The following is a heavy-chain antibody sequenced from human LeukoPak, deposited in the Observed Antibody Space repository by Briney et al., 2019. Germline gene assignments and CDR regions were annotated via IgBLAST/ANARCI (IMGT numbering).Heavy chain of an antibody. CDR2: FDPEDGET. Sequence: ASVKVSCKVSGYTLTELSMHWVRQAPGKGIEWMGGFDPEDGETIYAQKFQGRVTMTEDTSTDTAYMELSSLRSEDTAMYYCATPYYYGSGTSYYYGMDAWGQGTTVTVSS. J-gene: IGHJ6*02. D-gene: IGHD3-10*01. CDR3: ATPYYYGSGTSYYYGMDA. CDR1: GYTLTELS. V-gene: IGHV1-24*01.